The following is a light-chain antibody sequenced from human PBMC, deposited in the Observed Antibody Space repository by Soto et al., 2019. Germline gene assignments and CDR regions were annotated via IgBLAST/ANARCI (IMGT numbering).Light chain of an antibody. V-gene: IGLV3-1*01. Sequence: SYELTQPPSVSVSPGQTASITCSGDKLGDKYACWYQQKPGQSPVLVIYQDSKRPSGIPERFSGSNSGNTATLTISGTQAMVEADYYCQAWDSSTDVVFGGGTKLTVL. J-gene: IGLJ2*01. CDR1: KLGDKY. CDR3: QAWDSSTDVV. CDR2: QDS.